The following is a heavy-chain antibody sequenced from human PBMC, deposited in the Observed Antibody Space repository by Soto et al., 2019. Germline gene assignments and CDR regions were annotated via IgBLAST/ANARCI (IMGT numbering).Heavy chain of an antibody. CDR1: GGSISSSNW. V-gene: IGHV4-4*02. Sequence: SETLSLTCAVSGGSISSSNWWSWVRQPPGKGLEWIGEIYHSGSTNYNPSLKSRVTISVDKSKNQFSLKLRSLRSDDTAVYYCARDGGVQARFDPWGQGTLVTVSS. D-gene: IGHD2-8*02. CDR2: IYHSGST. J-gene: IGHJ5*02. CDR3: ARDGGVQARFDP.